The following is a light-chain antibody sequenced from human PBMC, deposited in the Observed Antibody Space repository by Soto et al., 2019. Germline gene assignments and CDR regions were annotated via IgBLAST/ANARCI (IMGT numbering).Light chain of an antibody. CDR1: QRVSSN. Sequence: EILLTQSPGTLSLSPGERATLSCRASQRVSSNLAWYQQKPGQAPRLLIYGASTRATGIPARFSGSGSGTEFTLTISSLQSEDFAVYYCQQYNNWPRTFGQGTKVDIK. J-gene: IGKJ1*01. V-gene: IGKV3-15*01. CDR2: GAS. CDR3: QQYNNWPRT.